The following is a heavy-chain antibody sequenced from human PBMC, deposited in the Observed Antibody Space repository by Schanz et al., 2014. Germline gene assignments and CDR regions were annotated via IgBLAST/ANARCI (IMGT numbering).Heavy chain of an antibody. Sequence: QIQLVESGGGVVQPGTSLRLSCAASGFSFSTYAMHWVRQAPGKGLEWVAVILYDGSKTYYADSVKGRFTISRDNSKNTLSLQMNSLRAEDTAVYYCAKGQLLSYYFDYWGQGTLVTVSS. J-gene: IGHJ4*02. CDR3: AKGQLLSYYFDY. D-gene: IGHD2-21*01. CDR2: ILYDGSKT. V-gene: IGHV3-33*03. CDR1: GFSFSTYA.